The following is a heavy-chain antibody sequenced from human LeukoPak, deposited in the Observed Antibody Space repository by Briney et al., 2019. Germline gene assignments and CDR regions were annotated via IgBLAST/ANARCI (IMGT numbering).Heavy chain of an antibody. D-gene: IGHD2-2*01. J-gene: IGHJ4*02. CDR2: IRADGSAQ. V-gene: IGHV3-7*03. CDR3: AKSECSSTSCYGLLPPFYDY. CDR1: GFTFSSYE. Sequence: GGSLRLSCAASGFTFSSYEMNWVRQAPGKGLEWVGSIRADGSAQFYVDSVRGRFTISRDNAKNSLYLQMNSLRAEDTALYYCAKSECSSTSCYGLLPPFYDYWGQGTLVTVSS.